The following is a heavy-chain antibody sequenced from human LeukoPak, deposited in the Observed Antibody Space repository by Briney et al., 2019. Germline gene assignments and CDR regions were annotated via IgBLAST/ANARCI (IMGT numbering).Heavy chain of an antibody. V-gene: IGHV3-48*01. Sequence: PGGSLRLSCAASGFTLSSYNMNWVRQAPGKGLEWVSYISSSSTTIYYADSVKGRFTISRDNSKNTLYLQMNSLRAEDTAVYYCAKDRLLWFGELFENYFDYWGQGTLVTVSS. CDR2: ISSSSTTI. D-gene: IGHD3-10*01. CDR1: GFTLSSYN. J-gene: IGHJ4*02. CDR3: AKDRLLWFGELFENYFDY.